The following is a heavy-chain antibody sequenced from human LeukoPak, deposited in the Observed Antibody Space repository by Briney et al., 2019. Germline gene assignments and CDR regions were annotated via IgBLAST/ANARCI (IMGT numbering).Heavy chain of an antibody. V-gene: IGHV4-34*01. CDR3: ARGGRGPHYFDY. J-gene: IGHJ4*02. CDR2: INHSGST. Sequence: SETLSLTCAVYGGSFSGYYWSWIRQPPGKGLEWIGEINHSGSTNYNPSLKSRVTISVDTSKNQFSLKLSSVTAADTAVYYCARGGRGPHYFDYWGQGTLVTVSS. CDR1: GGSFSGYY. D-gene: IGHD3-10*01.